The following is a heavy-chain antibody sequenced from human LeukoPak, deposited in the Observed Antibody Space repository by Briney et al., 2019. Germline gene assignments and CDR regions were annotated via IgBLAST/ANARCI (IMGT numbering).Heavy chain of an antibody. V-gene: IGHV1-69*01. CDR2: IIPIFGTA. Sequence: SVKVSCKASGGTFSSYTISWVRQAPGQGLERMGGIIPIFGTANYAQKFQGRVTITADESTSTAYMELSSLRSEDTAVYYCARDGQGTKEDGYNQRRFDYWGQGTLVTVSS. CDR1: GGTFSSYT. CDR3: ARDGQGTKEDGYNQRRFDY. J-gene: IGHJ4*02. D-gene: IGHD5-24*01.